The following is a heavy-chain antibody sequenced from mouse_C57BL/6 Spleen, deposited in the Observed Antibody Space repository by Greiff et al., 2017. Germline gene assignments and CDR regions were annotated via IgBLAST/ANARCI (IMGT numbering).Heavy chain of an antibody. D-gene: IGHD2-4*01. Sequence: VQLQQSGAELVKPGASVKLSCTASGFNIKDYYMHWVKQRTEQGLEWIGRIDPEDGETKYAPKFPGKATITADTSSNTAYLQLSSLTSEDTAVYYCARIYYDYDGGAMDYWGQGTSVTVSS. CDR2: IDPEDGET. CDR3: ARIYYDYDGGAMDY. J-gene: IGHJ4*01. V-gene: IGHV14-2*01. CDR1: GFNIKDYY.